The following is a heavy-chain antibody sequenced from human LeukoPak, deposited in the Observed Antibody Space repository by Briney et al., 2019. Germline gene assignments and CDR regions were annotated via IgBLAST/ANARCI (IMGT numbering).Heavy chain of an antibody. V-gene: IGHV1-2*02. CDR3: ARDIGYNYGLKDYFDY. Sequence: ASVKVSCKASGYTFTAYYMHWVRQAPGQGPEWVGWVHPNSGDTNSALKFRGRITLTRDTSINTAYMELSGLTSDDTAVYYCARDIGYNYGLKDYFDYWGQGTLVTVSS. CDR1: GYTFTAYY. D-gene: IGHD5-18*01. J-gene: IGHJ4*02. CDR2: VHPNSGDT.